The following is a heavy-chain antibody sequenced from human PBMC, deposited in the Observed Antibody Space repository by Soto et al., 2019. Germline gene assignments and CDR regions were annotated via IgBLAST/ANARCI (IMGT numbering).Heavy chain of an antibody. D-gene: IGHD3-9*01. J-gene: IGHJ6*03. CDR2: ICNSGTT. V-gene: IGHV4-4*08. CDR1: GGSIRSCC. Sequence: SDTLSLTCTVYGGSIRSCCWTWIRQPPGEGLEWIGCICNSGTTSYNPSLKRRVIMSVDTSKNQFSLQLKSVTAADTAIYYCARTVLGPDILADQFVDYYYYMDVWGQGTTVTVSS. CDR3: ARTVLGPDILADQFVDYYYYMDV.